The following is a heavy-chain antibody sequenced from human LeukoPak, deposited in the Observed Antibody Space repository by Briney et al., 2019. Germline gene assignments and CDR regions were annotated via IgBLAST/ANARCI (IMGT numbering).Heavy chain of an antibody. CDR3: TRERRWLDAFDI. D-gene: IGHD5-24*01. CDR1: GFTFGDYA. Sequence: PGRSLRLSCTASGFTFGDYAMSWVRQAPGKGLEWVGFIRSKAYGGTTEYAASVKGRFTISRDDSKSIAYLQMNSLKTEDTAVYYCTRERRWLDAFDIWGQGTMVTVSS. V-gene: IGHV3-49*04. CDR2: IRSKAYGGTT. J-gene: IGHJ3*02.